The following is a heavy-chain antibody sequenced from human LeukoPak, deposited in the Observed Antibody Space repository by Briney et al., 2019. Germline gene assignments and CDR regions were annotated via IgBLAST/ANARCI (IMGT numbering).Heavy chain of an antibody. CDR2: ISASDVST. CDR3: ARVPPGGELLPYFDY. CDR1: GFTFSSYV. V-gene: IGHV3-23*01. J-gene: IGHJ4*02. D-gene: IGHD1-26*01. Sequence: PGGTLILSCATSGFTFSSYVMSWVRQAPGKGLEWVSRISASDVSTYYADSVKGRFTISRDNAKNTLYLQMNSLRAEDTAVYYCARVPPGGELLPYFDYWGQGTLVTVSS.